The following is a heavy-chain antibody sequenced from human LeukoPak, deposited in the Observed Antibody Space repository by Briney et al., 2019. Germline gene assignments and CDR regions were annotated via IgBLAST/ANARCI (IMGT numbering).Heavy chain of an antibody. V-gene: IGHV4-34*01. CDR1: GGSFSGYY. Sequence: SETLSLTCAVYGGSFSGYYWSWIRQPPGKGLEWIGEINHSGSTNYNPSLKSRVTISVDTSKNQFSLKLSSVTAADTAVYYCARGANVGSIAAAGTPYYYYGMDVWGQGTTVTVSS. D-gene: IGHD6-13*01. CDR2: INHSGST. J-gene: IGHJ6*02. CDR3: ARGANVGSIAAAGTPYYYYGMDV.